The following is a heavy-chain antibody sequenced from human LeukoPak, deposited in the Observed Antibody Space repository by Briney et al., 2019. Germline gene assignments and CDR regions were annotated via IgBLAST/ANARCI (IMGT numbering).Heavy chain of an antibody. CDR3: ARDPNWNYGFDY. CDR2: ISSSSSTI. J-gene: IGHJ4*02. V-gene: IGHV3-48*01. CDR1: GFTFSSYS. D-gene: IGHD1-7*01. Sequence: GGSLRLSCAASGFTFSSYSMNWVRQAPGKGLEWVSYISSSSSTIYSADSVKGRFTISRDNARNSLFLQMNSLRAEDTAVYYCARDPNWNYGFDYWGQGTLVTVSS.